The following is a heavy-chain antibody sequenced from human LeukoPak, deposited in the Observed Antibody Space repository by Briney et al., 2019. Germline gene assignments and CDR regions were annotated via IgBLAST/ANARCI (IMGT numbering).Heavy chain of an antibody. CDR3: ARVATMVRGASYGNWFDP. D-gene: IGHD3-10*01. CDR2: IYHSGST. CDR1: GGSISSGGYS. J-gene: IGHJ5*02. V-gene: IGHV4-30-2*01. Sequence: PSETLSLACAVSGGSISSGGYSWSWIRQPPGKGLEWSGYIYHSGSTYYNPSLKSRVTISVDRSKNQFPLKLSSVTAADTAVYYCARVATMVRGASYGNWFDPWGQGTLVTVSS.